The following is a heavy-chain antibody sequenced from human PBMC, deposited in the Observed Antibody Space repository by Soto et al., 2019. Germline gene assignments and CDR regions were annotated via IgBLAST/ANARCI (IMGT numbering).Heavy chain of an antibody. Sequence: QVQLQQWGAGPLRPLETLSLTCGVSGGSFSGYYWAWIRQSPGKGLEWIGEINDRGSINYNPSLKSRVSISVDTSKKPYSLNLRSVTAADTAVYYCARESLDILTGPPWVWYFDLWGRGTLVTVSS. CDR2: INDRGSI. V-gene: IGHV4-34*01. D-gene: IGHD3-9*01. CDR3: ARESLDILTGPPWVWYFDL. J-gene: IGHJ2*01. CDR1: GGSFSGYY.